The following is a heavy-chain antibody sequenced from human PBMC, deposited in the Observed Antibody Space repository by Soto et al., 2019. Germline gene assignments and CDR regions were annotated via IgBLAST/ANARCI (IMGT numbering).Heavy chain of an antibody. CDR2: IYTSGST. D-gene: IGHD3-16*02. CDR3: ARDIEENWSDP. Sequence: TSSVAEGYSSSYYGSRIRQQAGKGLEWIGRIYTSGSTNYNPSLKSRVTMSVDTSKNQFSLKLSSVTAADTVVYYCARDIEENWSDPLVQGTPVTGSS. CDR1: EGYSSSYY. V-gene: IGHV4-4*07. J-gene: IGHJ5*02.